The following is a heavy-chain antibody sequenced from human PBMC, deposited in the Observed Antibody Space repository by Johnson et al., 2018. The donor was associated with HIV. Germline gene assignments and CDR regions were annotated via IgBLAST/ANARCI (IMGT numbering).Heavy chain of an antibody. CDR1: GFTFDDYG. J-gene: IGHJ3*02. V-gene: IGHV3-20*04. CDR3: AKGKYSSSHVGAFDI. Sequence: VQLVESGGGVERPGGSLRLSCAASGFTFDDYGMSWVRQAPGKGLEWVSGINWNGGSTGYADSVKGRFTISRDNSKNTLYLQMNSLRAEDTAVYYCAKGKYSSSHVGAFDIWGQGTMVTVSS. D-gene: IGHD6-13*01. CDR2: INWNGGST.